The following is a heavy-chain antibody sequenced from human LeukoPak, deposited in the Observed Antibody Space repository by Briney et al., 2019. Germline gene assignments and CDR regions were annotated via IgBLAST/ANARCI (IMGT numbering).Heavy chain of an antibody. D-gene: IGHD3-22*01. CDR1: GYTFTSYG. V-gene: IGHV1-18*01. J-gene: IGHJ4*02. CDR3: ARRDSSAWSFDY. CDR2: ISTYNGNT. Sequence: ASVKVSCKASGYTFTSYGISWVRQAPGQGLEWMGWISTYNGNTNYAQKLQGRVTMTTDTSTNTAYMELTSLTSDDTAMYYCARRDSSAWSFDYWGQGTLVTVSS.